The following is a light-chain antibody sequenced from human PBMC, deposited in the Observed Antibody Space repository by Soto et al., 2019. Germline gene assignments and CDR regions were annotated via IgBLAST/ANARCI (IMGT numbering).Light chain of an antibody. CDR3: AAWEDSLTRPV. CDR2: NNN. CDR1: RSDIGSNS. J-gene: IGLJ1*01. V-gene: IGLV1-44*01. Sequence: QCVLTQPPSASGTPGQTVRISCSGSRSDIGSNSVNCYHHLPGTAPKLLIYNNNQRPSGVPDRFSGSKSGTSASLAISGLQSEDEADYYCAAWEDSLTRPVLGTGTKVTVL.